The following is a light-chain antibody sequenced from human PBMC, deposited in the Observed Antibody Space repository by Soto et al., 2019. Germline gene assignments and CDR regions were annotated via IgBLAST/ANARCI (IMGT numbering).Light chain of an antibody. Sequence: QPVLTQPPSASGSPGQSVTISCTGTSSDVGDYNYVSWYQQHPGKAPKLMIYEVSKRPSGVPDRFSGSKSGNTASLTVSGLQAEDEADYYCSSYAGSNIGVFGTGTKLTVL. CDR2: EVS. CDR1: SSDVGDYNY. CDR3: SSYAGSNIGV. V-gene: IGLV2-8*01. J-gene: IGLJ1*01.